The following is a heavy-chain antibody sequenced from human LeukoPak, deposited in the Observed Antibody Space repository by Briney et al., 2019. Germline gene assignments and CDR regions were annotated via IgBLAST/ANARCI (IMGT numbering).Heavy chain of an antibody. D-gene: IGHD6-19*01. CDR3: ARDGGGWGLYY. J-gene: IGHJ4*02. CDR1: GGAFSGYY. V-gene: IGHV4-34*01. CDR2: INHSGST. Sequence: SETLSLTCAVYGGAFSGYYWSWIRQPPGKGLEWIGEINHSGSTNYNPSLKSRVTISVDTSKNQFSLKLSSVTAADTAVYYCARDGGGWGLYYWGQGTLVTVSS.